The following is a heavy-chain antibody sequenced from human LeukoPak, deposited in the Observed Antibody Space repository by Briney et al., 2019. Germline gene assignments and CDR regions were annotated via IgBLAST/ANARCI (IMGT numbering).Heavy chain of an antibody. D-gene: IGHD2-2*01. Sequence: PGGSLRLSCAASGFTFGSYGMHWVRQAPGKGLEWVAVIWYDGSNKYYADSVKGRFTISRDNSKNTLYLQMNSLRAEDTAVYYCARDGVVVPAANYYYYYGMDVWGQGTTVTVSS. CDR2: IWYDGSNK. V-gene: IGHV3-33*01. CDR1: GFTFGSYG. J-gene: IGHJ6*02. CDR3: ARDGVVVPAANYYYYYGMDV.